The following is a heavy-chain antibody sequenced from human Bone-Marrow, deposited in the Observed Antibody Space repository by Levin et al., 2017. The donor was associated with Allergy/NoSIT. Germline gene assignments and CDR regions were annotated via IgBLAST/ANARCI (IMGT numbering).Heavy chain of an antibody. CDR2: IYYSGST. CDR3: AREGHCSGGSCYVDY. V-gene: IGHV4-61*01. D-gene: IGHD2-15*01. CDR1: GGSVSSTSFY. J-gene: IGHJ4*02. Sequence: SQTLSLTCTVSGGSVSSTSFYWSWIRQPPGKGLEWIGYIYYSGSTNYNPSLKSRVTILIDTSKSQFSLKLRSVNAADTAVYYCAREGHCSGGSCYVDYWGQGTLVTVSS.